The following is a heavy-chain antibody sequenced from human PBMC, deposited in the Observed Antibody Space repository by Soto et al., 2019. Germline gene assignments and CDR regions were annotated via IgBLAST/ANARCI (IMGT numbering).Heavy chain of an antibody. J-gene: IGHJ6*02. CDR3: ARVRRDFWSGYGMDV. V-gene: IGHV4-34*01. D-gene: IGHD3-3*01. CDR2: INHSGST. Sequence: PSETLSLTCAFYGGSFSGYNWTWIRQPPGKGLGWMGEINHSGSTNYNPSCKRRFTISVXXXXXXSXLXLXXXTAADTAVYYCARVRRDFWSGYGMDVWGQGITVT. CDR1: GGSFSGYN.